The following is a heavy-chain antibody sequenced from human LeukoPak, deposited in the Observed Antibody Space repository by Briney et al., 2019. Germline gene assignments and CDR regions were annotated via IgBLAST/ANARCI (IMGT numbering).Heavy chain of an antibody. D-gene: IGHD2-2*01. J-gene: IGHJ3*02. V-gene: IGHV3-30*02. Sequence: GGSLRLSCAASGFTFSSYGMHWVRQAPGKGLEWVAFIRCDGSNKYYADSVKGRFTISRDNSKNTLYLQMNSLRAEDTAVYYCAKGLIVVVPAAYDAFDIWGQGTMVTVSS. CDR1: GFTFSSYG. CDR2: IRCDGSNK. CDR3: AKGLIVVVPAAYDAFDI.